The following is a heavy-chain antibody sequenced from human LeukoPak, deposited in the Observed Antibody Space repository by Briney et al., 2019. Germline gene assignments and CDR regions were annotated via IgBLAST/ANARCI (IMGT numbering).Heavy chain of an antibody. CDR1: GFTFNSFG. CDR3: ARAKPKNMVRGLIMRRESRYYFDY. CDR2: IHFDGNSK. V-gene: IGHV3-30*02. J-gene: IGHJ4*02. D-gene: IGHD3-10*01. Sequence: GGSLRLSCAASGFTFNSFGMHWVRQAPGKGLEWVAFIHFDGNSKYYVDSVKGRLTISRDNSKSTLYLLMNSLRAEDTAVYYCARAKPKNMVRGLIMRRESRYYFDYWGQGTLVTVSS.